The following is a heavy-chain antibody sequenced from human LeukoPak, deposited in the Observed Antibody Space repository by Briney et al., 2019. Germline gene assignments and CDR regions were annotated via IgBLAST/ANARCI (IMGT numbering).Heavy chain of an antibody. V-gene: IGHV3-30*18. CDR3: AKDNPVLEY. CDR2: ISKDESNK. Sequence: PGGSLRLPCATSGFSFSTYGMHWVRQTPGKGLEWVSHISKDESNKYYADSVKGRFTISRDTSKNTLFLQMNSLRVEDTAIYYCAKDNPVLEYWGQGTLVTVSS. CDR1: GFSFSTYG. J-gene: IGHJ4*02.